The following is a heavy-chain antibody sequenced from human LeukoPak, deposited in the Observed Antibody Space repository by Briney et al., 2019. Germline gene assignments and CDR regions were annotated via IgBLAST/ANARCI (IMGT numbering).Heavy chain of an antibody. CDR2: IHHSGST. V-gene: IGHV4-4*02. J-gene: IGHJ4*02. Sequence: SETLSLTCTVSGISISGGYWWTWVRQPPGKGLEWIGEIHHSGSTNYNPSLKSRVTISVDKYKNQFSLSLSSVTAADTADYYCARGPYYDFWSGYPFFDYWGQGTLVTVSS. CDR1: GISISGGYW. CDR3: ARGPYYDFWSGYPFFDY. D-gene: IGHD3-3*01.